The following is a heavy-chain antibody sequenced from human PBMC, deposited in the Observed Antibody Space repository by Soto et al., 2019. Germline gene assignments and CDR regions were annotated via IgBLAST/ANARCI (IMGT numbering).Heavy chain of an antibody. V-gene: IGHV4-59*01. CDR1: GGSITSYC. D-gene: IGHD3-10*01. CDR2: IYDTGISGYTPST. J-gene: IGHJ6*02. CDR3: ARGGDAFFFAGLAV. Sequence: SQTLPVTCPVAGGSITSYCGSWIGKAPGKGLGWIAYIYDTGISGYTPSTSYNPSLKSRVTMSVDTYKSQFSLKLTSVTAADTALYYCARGGDAFFFAGLAVWGQGTTEPVSS.